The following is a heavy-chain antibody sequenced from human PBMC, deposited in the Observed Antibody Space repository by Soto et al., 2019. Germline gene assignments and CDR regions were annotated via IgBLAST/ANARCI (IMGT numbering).Heavy chain of an antibody. CDR2: IYHSGST. CDR3: ARATSVLRRRLGGFDP. D-gene: IGHD3-9*01. J-gene: IGHJ5*02. V-gene: IGHV4-30-2*01. CDR1: GGSISSGGYS. Sequence: TLSLTCAVSGGSISSGGYSWSWIRQPPGKGLEWIGYIYHSGSTYYNPSLKSRVAISVDRSKNQFSLKLSSVTAADTAVYYCARATSVLRRRLGGFDPWGQGTLVTVSS.